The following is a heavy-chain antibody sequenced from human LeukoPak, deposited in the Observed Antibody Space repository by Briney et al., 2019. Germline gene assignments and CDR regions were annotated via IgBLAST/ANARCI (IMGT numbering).Heavy chain of an antibody. CDR3: ASYHTLSSGLDV. CDR1: GFSLTSSGVG. Sequence: SGPTLVNPTQTLTLTCTFSGFSLTSSGVGLGWIRQPPGKALEWLALIYGDGDKRYSPSLKSRLTITKDTSTNQVVLTMTNMAPVDTGTYYCASYHTLSSGLDVWGQGTPVTVS. CDR2: IYGDGDK. J-gene: IGHJ6*02. D-gene: IGHD3-16*02. V-gene: IGHV2-5*02.